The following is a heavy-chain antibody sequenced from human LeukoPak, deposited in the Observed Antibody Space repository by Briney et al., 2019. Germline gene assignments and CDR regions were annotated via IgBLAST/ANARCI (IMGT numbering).Heavy chain of an antibody. J-gene: IGHJ4*02. Sequence: VASVKVSCKASGYTFTSYAMHWVRQAPGQRLEWMGWINAGNGNTKYSQKFQGRVTITRDTSASTAYMELISLISEDTAVYYCAREDAHGGYSYGFWGQGTLVTVSS. V-gene: IGHV1-3*01. CDR3: AREDAHGGYSYGF. CDR2: INAGNGNT. CDR1: GYTFTSYA. D-gene: IGHD5-18*01.